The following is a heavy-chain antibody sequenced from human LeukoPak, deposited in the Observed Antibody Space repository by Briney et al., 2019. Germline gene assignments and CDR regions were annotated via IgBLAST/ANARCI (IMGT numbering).Heavy chain of an antibody. V-gene: IGHV3-74*01. Sequence: GGSLRLSCAASGFTFSSYWMHWVRQAPGTGLVWVSRINSDGSSTSYADSVKGRFTISRDNAKNTLYLQMNSLRAEDTAVYYCARRRYYYDSSANDAFDIWGQGTMVTVSS. D-gene: IGHD3-22*01. CDR3: ARRRYYYDSSANDAFDI. J-gene: IGHJ3*02. CDR2: INSDGSST. CDR1: GFTFSSYW.